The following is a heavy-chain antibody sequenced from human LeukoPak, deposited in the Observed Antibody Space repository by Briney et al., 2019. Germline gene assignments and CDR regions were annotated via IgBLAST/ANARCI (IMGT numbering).Heavy chain of an antibody. Sequence: SQTLSLTCTVSGGSISSGDYYWSWIRQPPGKGLEWIGYIYYSGSTYYNPSLKRRVTISVDTSKNQFYLKLSSVTAADTAVYYCAREGGFYCSSTSCYGLDYWGQGTLVTVSS. D-gene: IGHD2-2*01. CDR3: AREGGFYCSSTSCYGLDY. V-gene: IGHV4-30-4*08. CDR2: IYYSGST. J-gene: IGHJ4*02. CDR1: GGSISSGDYY.